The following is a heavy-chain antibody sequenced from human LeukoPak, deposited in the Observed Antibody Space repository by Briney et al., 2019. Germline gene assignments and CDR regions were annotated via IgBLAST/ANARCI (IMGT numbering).Heavy chain of an antibody. V-gene: IGHV4-31*03. Sequence: SQTLSLTCTVSGGSISSGGYYWSWIRQHPGKGLEWIGYIYYSGSTYYNPSLKSRVSISVDTSKNQFSLKLSSVTAADTAMYYCARRTREFWFDPWGQGTLVTVSS. CDR2: IYYSGST. CDR3: ARRTREFWFDP. D-gene: IGHD3-10*01. CDR1: GGSISSGGYY. J-gene: IGHJ5*02.